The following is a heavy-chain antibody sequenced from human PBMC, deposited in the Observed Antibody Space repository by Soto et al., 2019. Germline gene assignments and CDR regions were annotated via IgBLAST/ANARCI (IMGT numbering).Heavy chain of an antibody. CDR1: GGSISSGGYY. CDR3: ARARYGRHYYLDN. V-gene: IGHV4-31*03. CDR2: IYYSGNT. D-gene: IGHD5-18*01. J-gene: IGHJ4*02. Sequence: QVQLQESGPGLVKPSQTLSLTCTVSGGSISSGGYYWSWIRQHPGKGLEWIGYIYYSGNTYYTPSLKSRVTLSLDTSKNHFSLSLSSVTAADTAVYYCARARYGRHYYLDNWGQGTLVTVSS.